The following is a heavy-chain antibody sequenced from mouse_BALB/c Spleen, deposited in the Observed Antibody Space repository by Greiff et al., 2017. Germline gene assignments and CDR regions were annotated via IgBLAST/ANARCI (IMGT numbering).Heavy chain of an antibody. CDR3: ARSITTAPYYFDY. CDR1: GDSITSGY. D-gene: IGHD1-2*01. V-gene: IGHV3-8*02. Sequence: EVKLMESGPSLVKPSQTLSLTCSVTGDSITSGYWNWIRKFPGNKLEYMGYISYSGSTYYNPSLKSRISITRDTSKNQYYLQLNSVTTEDTATYYCARSITTAPYYFDYWGQGTTLTVSS. CDR2: ISYSGST. J-gene: IGHJ2*01.